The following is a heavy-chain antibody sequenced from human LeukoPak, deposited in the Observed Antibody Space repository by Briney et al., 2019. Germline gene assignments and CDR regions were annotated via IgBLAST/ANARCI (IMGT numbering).Heavy chain of an antibody. V-gene: IGHV3-30*18. J-gene: IGHJ4*02. CDR3: AKDVGFLTTVVTRGAFDI. Sequence: PGGSLRLSCAASGFTFIRHGMHWVRQAPGKGLEWVAVISYDGRSTYYADSVKGRFTISRDNSKNTLYLQMNSLRAEDTALYYCAKDVGFLTTVVTRGAFDIWGQGTLVTVSS. CDR2: ISYDGRST. D-gene: IGHD4-23*01. CDR1: GFTFIRHG.